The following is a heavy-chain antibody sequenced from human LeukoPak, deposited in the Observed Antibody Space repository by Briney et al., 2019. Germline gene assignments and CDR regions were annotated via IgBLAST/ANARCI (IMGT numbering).Heavy chain of an antibody. CDR3: ARVSTVTTVYFGY. CDR2: IYYSGST. V-gene: IGHV4-39*01. D-gene: IGHD4-17*01. Sequence: SETVSLTCSVSGGSISSSSYYWGWIRQPPGKGLEWIGSIYYSGSTYYNPSLKSRVTISVDTSKNQFSLKLSSVTAADTAVYYCARVSTVTTVYFGYWGEGTLVTVSS. J-gene: IGHJ4*02. CDR1: GGSISSSSYY.